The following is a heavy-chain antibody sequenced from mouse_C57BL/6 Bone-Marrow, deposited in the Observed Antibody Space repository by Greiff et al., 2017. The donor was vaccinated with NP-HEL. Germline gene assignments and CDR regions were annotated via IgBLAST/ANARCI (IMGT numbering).Heavy chain of an antibody. V-gene: IGHV5-12*01. D-gene: IGHD2-2*01. J-gene: IGHJ1*03. CDR3: ARKGKGTDYYCYDVGYFDV. Sequence: EVMLVESGGGLVQPGGSLKLSCAASGFTFSDYYMYWVRQTPEKRLEWVAYISNGGGSTYYPDTVKGRFTISRDNAKNTLYLQMSRLKSEDTAMYYCARKGKGTDYYCYDVGYFDVWGTGTTVTVSS. CDR1: GFTFSDYY. CDR2: ISNGGGST.